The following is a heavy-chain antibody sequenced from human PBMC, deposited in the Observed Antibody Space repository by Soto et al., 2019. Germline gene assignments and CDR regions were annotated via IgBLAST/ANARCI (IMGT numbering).Heavy chain of an antibody. Sequence: ASVKVSCKASGYTFTSYGISWVRQAPGQGLEWMGWISAYNGNTNYAQKLQGRVTMTTDTSTSTAYMELRSLRSDDTAVYYCARDRRPFWGSYRPSTYSSYYGMDVWGQGTTGTVSS. D-gene: IGHD3-16*02. CDR2: ISAYNGNT. V-gene: IGHV1-18*01. CDR3: ARDRRPFWGSYRPSTYSSYYGMDV. J-gene: IGHJ6*02. CDR1: GYTFTSYG.